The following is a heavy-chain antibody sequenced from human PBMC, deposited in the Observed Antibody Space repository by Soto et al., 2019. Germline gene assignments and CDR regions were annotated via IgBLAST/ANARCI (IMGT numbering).Heavy chain of an antibody. D-gene: IGHD3-3*01. CDR2: INPSGGST. CDR3: ARDPSGYYYPYYYMDV. Sequence: GASVKVSCKASGYTFTSYYMHWVRQAPGQGLEWMGIINPSGGSTSYAQKFQGRVTMTRDTSTSTVYMELSSLRSEDTAVYYCARDPSGYYYPYYYMDVWGKGTKVTVSS. V-gene: IGHV1-46*03. CDR1: GYTFTSYY. J-gene: IGHJ6*03.